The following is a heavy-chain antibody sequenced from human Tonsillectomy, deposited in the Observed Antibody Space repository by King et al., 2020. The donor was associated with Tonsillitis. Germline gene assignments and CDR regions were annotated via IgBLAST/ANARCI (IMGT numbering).Heavy chain of an antibody. V-gene: IGHV3-7*01. Sequence: VQLVESGGGLVQPGGSLRLSCAASGFTFSSYWMTWVRQAPGKGLEWVANIKQDGSEKYYVDLVKGRFTISRDNAKNSLYLQMNSLRAEDTAVYYCAGDEPNYFDSSGYSHFTEYFQHWGQGTLVTVSS. D-gene: IGHD3-22*01. CDR3: AGDEPNYFDSSGYSHFTEYFQH. J-gene: IGHJ1*01. CDR1: GFTFSSYW. CDR2: IKQDGSEK.